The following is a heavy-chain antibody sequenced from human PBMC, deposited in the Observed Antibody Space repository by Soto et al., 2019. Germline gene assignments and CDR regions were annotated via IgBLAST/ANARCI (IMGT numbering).Heavy chain of an antibody. CDR2: ISSSGSST. J-gene: IGHJ4*02. Sequence: QMQLVESGGGLVKLGGSLRLSCAASGFTFGDYYMSWIRQAPGKGLEWVSYISSSGSSTYYVDSVRGRFTISRDNAKNSLYLQMDSLGAEDTAVYYCARAAAAHPAAWYWGQGTLVTVSS. V-gene: IGHV3-11*01. CDR1: GFTFGDYY. D-gene: IGHD6-13*01. CDR3: ARAAAAHPAAWY.